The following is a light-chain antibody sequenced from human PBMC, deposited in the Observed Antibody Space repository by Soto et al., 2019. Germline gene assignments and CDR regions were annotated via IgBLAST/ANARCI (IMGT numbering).Light chain of an antibody. V-gene: IGKV3-20*01. CDR2: GAS. CDR3: QHFRRARPSWT. Sequence: ETVLTQSPGTLSLSPGERATLSCRASQSVSSNYLAWYQQKPGQAPRLLIYGASTRATGIPDRFSGSGSGSDINLTISRSEPEAFALYFCQHFRRARPSWTFGQGTKVDIK. CDR1: QSVSSNY. J-gene: IGKJ1*01.